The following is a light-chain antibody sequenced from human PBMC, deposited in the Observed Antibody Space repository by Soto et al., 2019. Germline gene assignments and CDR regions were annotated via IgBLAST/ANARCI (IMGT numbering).Light chain of an antibody. CDR1: QNVGSN. CDR2: GAS. V-gene: IGKV3-15*01. CDR3: QQYNNGPPWT. Sequence: DTELTQSPATLSVSPGERATLSCRASQNVGSNLAWYQQKAGQAPSLLIYGASTRAFGVAARFSGGGSGTEFTLTISSPQSEDFAVYHCQQYNNGPPWTFGQGTKVDIK. J-gene: IGKJ1*01.